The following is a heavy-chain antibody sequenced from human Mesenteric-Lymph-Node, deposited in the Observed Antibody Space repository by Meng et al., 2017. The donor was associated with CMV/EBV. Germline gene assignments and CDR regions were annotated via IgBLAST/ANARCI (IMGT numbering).Heavy chain of an antibody. Sequence: GGSLRLSCAASGFTVSSNYMSWVRQAPGKGLEWVSVIYSGGSTYYADSVKGRFTISRDDSKNTLYLQMSSLRPEETAVYYCAQGENGYYDFWRGPFNHWGQGTLVTVSS. CDR2: IYSGGST. V-gene: IGHV3-66*02. CDR1: GFTVSSNY. D-gene: IGHD3-3*01. CDR3: AQGENGYYDFWRGPFNH. J-gene: IGHJ4*02.